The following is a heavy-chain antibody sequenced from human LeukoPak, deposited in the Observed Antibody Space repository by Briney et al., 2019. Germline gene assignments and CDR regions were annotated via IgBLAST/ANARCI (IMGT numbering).Heavy chain of an antibody. J-gene: IGHJ3*02. CDR3: AREGGYGVGEAFDI. V-gene: IGHV3-74*01. Sequence: GGSLRLSCAASGFTFNTHWMHWVRQAPGKGLVWVSRINVDGTTTTYTDSVKGRFTISRDNAKNSLYLQMNSLRAEDTAVYYCAREGGYGVGEAFDIWGQGTMVTVSS. CDR1: GFTFNTHW. CDR2: INVDGTTT. D-gene: IGHD4-17*01.